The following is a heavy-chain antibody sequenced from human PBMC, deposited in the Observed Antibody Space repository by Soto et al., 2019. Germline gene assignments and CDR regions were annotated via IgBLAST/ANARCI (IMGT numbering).Heavy chain of an antibody. CDR2: IYRTGST. J-gene: IGHJ4*02. V-gene: IGHV4-4*02. CDR3: ASRDPGTSVYY. CDR1: GGSFNRNNW. Sequence: PSETLSLTCGVSGGSFNRNNWWTWVRQPPGQGLEWIGEIYRTGSTNYNPSLKSRVTISLYKSENQFSLKVTCLTAADTAVYYCASRDPGTSVYYWAQETLVTVS. D-gene: IGHD1-7*01.